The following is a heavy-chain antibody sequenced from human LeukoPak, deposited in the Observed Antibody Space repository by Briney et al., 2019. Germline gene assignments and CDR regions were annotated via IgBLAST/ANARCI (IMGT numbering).Heavy chain of an antibody. D-gene: IGHD1-14*01. CDR3: ARGNHDYLPYYYYYMDV. Sequence: SVKVSCKASGGTFSSYAISWVRQAPGQGLEWMGGIIPIFGTANYAQKFQGRVTITTDESTSTAYMELSSLRSEDTAVYYCARGNHDYLPYYYYYMDVWGKGTTVTVSS. V-gene: IGHV1-69*05. J-gene: IGHJ6*03. CDR1: GGTFSSYA. CDR2: IIPIFGTA.